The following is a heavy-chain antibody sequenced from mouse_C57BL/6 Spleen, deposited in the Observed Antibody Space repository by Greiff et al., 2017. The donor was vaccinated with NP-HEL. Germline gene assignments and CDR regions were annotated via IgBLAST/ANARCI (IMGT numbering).Heavy chain of an antibody. CDR1: GYSFTGYY. CDR2: INPSTGGT. CDR3: ARDYGSRRDY. J-gene: IGHJ2*01. V-gene: IGHV1-42*01. D-gene: IGHD1-1*01. Sequence: EVQLQQSGPELVKPGASVKISCKASGYSFTGYYMNWVKQSPEKSLEWIGEINPSTGGTTYNQKFKAKATLTVDKSSSTAYMQLKSLTSEDYAVYYCARDYGSRRDYWRQGTTLTVSS.